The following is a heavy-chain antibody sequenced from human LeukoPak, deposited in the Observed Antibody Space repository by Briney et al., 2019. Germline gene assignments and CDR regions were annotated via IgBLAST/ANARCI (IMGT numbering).Heavy chain of an antibody. CDR1: GYTLTELS. Sequence: GASVKVSCKVSGYTLTELSMHWVRQAPGKGLEWMGGFDPEDGETIYAQKFQGRVTMTTDTSTSTAYMELRSLRSDDTAVYYCARETPGNGYNDDWDYWGQGTLVTVSS. V-gene: IGHV1-24*01. CDR2: FDPEDGET. D-gene: IGHD5-24*01. CDR3: ARETPGNGYNDDWDY. J-gene: IGHJ4*02.